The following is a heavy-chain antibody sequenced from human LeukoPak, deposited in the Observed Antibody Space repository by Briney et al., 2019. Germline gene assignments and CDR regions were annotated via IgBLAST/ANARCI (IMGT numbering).Heavy chain of an antibody. J-gene: IGHJ4*02. V-gene: IGHV3-48*01. Sequence: PGGSLRLSCAASGFTFSSYSMNWVRQAPGKGLEWVSYISSSSSTIYYADSVKGRFTISRDNAKNSLYLQMNSLRAEDTAVYYCARASYSSSWYYFDYWGQGTLVTVSP. D-gene: IGHD6-13*01. CDR1: GFTFSSYS. CDR3: ARASYSSSWYYFDY. CDR2: ISSSSSTI.